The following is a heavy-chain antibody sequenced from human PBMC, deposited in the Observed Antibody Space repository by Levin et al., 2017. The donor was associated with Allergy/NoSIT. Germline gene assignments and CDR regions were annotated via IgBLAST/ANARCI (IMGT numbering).Heavy chain of an antibody. V-gene: IGHV1-18*01. CDR1: GYTFTSYG. D-gene: IGHD2-15*01. Sequence: GESLKISCKASGYTFTSYGISWVRQAPGQGLEWMGWISAYNGNTNYAQKLQGRVTMTTDTSTSTAYMELRSLRSDDTAVYYCARDLYLRYCSGGSCYPFDYWGQGTLVTVSS. CDR3: ARDLYLRYCSGGSCYPFDY. CDR2: ISAYNGNT. J-gene: IGHJ4*02.